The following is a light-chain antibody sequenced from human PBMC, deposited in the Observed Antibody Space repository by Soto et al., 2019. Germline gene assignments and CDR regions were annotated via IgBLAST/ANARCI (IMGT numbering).Light chain of an antibody. V-gene: IGLV1-51*01. CDR1: SSNIGGNS. J-gene: IGLJ1*01. CDR3: GSWYSSLSAYV. Sequence: QSVMTQPPSVSAAPGQKVTISCSGSSSNIGGNSVSWYQQLPGTAPKLLIYDDNKRPSGIPDRFSGSKSGTSATLGITGFHTGDEADDYCGSWYSSLSAYVFGTGTKLTVL. CDR2: DDN.